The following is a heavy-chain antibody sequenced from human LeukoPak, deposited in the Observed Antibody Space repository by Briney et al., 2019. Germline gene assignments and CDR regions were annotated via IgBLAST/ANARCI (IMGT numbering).Heavy chain of an antibody. CDR2: IYSGGGT. D-gene: IGHD2-2*01. J-gene: IGHJ4*02. V-gene: IGHV3-66*04. CDR1: GFAVSSNY. Sequence: QPGGSLRLCCAASGFAVSSNYMSWVRQAPGKGLEWVSVIYSGGGTYFADSAKGRFTISRDNSKNTLYLQMNSLRAEDTAVYYCARHRGYCSSTSCYPYYFDYWGQGTLVTVSS. CDR3: ARHRGYCSSTSCYPYYFDY.